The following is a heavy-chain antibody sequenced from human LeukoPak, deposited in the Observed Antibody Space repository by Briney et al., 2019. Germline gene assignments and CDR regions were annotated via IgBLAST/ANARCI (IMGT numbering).Heavy chain of an antibody. CDR3: ARDLTSGWYREDLNWFDP. V-gene: IGHV1-2*02. CDR2: INPNSGGT. Sequence: GASVKVSCKASGYTFTGYYMHWVRQAPGQGLEWMGWINPNSGGTNYAQKLQGRVTMTTDTSTSTAYMELRSLRSDDTAVYYCARDLTSGWYREDLNWFDPWGQGTLVTVSS. CDR1: GYTFTGYY. D-gene: IGHD6-19*01. J-gene: IGHJ5*02.